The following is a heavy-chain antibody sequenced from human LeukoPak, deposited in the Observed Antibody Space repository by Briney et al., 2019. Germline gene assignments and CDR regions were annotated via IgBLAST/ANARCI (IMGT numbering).Heavy chain of an antibody. V-gene: IGHV3-11*04. D-gene: IGHD4-11*01. CDR2: ISGSGQII. CDR1: GFTFSDSY. Sequence: PGGSLRLSCAASGFTFSDSYMSWIRQSPGKGLEWVSHISGSGQIIYYADSMKGRFTISRDNAKNSLYLQMNSLRAEDTAVYYCTRDTHFFMTTTIDYWGQGTLVTVSS. CDR3: TRDTHFFMTTTIDY. J-gene: IGHJ4*02.